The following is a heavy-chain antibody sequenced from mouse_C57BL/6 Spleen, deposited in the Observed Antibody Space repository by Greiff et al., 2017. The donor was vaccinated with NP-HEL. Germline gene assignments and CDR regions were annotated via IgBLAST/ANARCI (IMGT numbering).Heavy chain of an antibody. CDR2: IDPSDSYT. V-gene: IGHV1-50*01. D-gene: IGHD2-4*01. CDR3: ARTDSYDYSYFDY. CDR1: GYTFTSYW. Sequence: QVQLQQPGAELVKPGASVKLSCKASGYTFTSYWMQWVKQRPGQGLEWIGEIDPSDSYTNYNQKFKGKATLTVDTSSSTAYMQLSSLTSEDSAVYYCARTDSYDYSYFDYWGQGTTPTVSS. J-gene: IGHJ2*01.